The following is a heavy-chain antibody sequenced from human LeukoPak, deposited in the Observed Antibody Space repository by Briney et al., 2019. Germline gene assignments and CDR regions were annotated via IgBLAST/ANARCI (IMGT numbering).Heavy chain of an antibody. CDR1: GYTFISYY. V-gene: IGHV1-46*01. CDR2: INPSGGST. D-gene: IGHD1-1*01. J-gene: IGHJ6*02. Sequence: ASVKVSCKASGYTFISYYMHWVRQAPGQGLEWMGIINPSGGSTSYAQKFQGRVTMTRDTSTSTVYMELSSLRSEDTAVYYCARADETGTDYYYGMDVWAKGPRSPSP. CDR3: ARADETGTDYYYGMDV.